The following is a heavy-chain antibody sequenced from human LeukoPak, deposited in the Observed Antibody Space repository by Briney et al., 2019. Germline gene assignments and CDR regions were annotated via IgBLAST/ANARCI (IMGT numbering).Heavy chain of an antibody. CDR2: IYSGGST. CDR1: GFTVSSNY. D-gene: IGHD3-22*01. J-gene: IGHJ3*02. CDR3: AREKWLPNAFDI. V-gene: IGHV3-53*01. Sequence: GGSLRLSCAVSGFTVSSNYMSWVRHAPGKGLEWVSVIYSGGSTYYADSVMGRFTISRDNSKNTLYLQMNSLRAEDTAVYYCAREKWLPNAFDIWGQGIMVTVSS.